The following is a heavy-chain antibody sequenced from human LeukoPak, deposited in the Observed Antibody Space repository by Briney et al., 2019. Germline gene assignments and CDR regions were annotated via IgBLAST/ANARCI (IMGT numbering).Heavy chain of an antibody. CDR1: GYTFTSYG. J-gene: IGHJ4*02. CDR3: AREDDGSGLGDQVPTDY. V-gene: IGHV1-18*01. CDR2: ISAYNGNT. Sequence: ASVKVSCKASGYTFTSYGIIWVRQAPGQGLEWMGWISAYNGNTNYAQKLQGRVTMTTDTSTSTAYMELRSLRSDDTAVYYCAREDDGSGLGDQVPTDYWGQGTLVTVSS. D-gene: IGHD3-22*01.